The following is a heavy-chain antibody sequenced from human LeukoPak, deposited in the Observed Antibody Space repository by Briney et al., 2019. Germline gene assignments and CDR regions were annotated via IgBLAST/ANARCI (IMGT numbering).Heavy chain of an antibody. V-gene: IGHV1-69*13. CDR2: IIPIFGTA. Sequence: SVKVSCKASGYTFTGYYMHWVRQAPGQGLEWMGGIIPIFGTANYAQKFQGRVTITADESTSTAYMELSSLRSEDTAVYYCARDWNSYYYDSSGYYYWNLDYWGQGTLVTVSS. CDR3: ARDWNSYYYDSSGYYYWNLDY. D-gene: IGHD3-22*01. CDR1: GYTFTGYY. J-gene: IGHJ4*02.